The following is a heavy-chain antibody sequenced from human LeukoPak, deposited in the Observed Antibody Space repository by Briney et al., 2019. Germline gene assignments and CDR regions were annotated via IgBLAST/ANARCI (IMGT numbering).Heavy chain of an antibody. D-gene: IGHD6-6*01. CDR1: GFTLSNYW. Sequence: GGSLRLSXTASGFTLSNYWMHWVRQVPGKRLVWVSRISGDGSVTNYADSVQGRLTISRDNAKNTLYLQINNLRSEDTAVYYCARYSSSSGGASYYLDYWGHGTLVTVSS. V-gene: IGHV3-74*01. CDR3: ARYSSSSGGASYYLDY. J-gene: IGHJ4*01. CDR2: ISGDGSVT.